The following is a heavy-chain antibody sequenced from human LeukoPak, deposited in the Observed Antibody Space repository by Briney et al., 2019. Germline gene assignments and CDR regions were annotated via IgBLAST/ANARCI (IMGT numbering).Heavy chain of an antibody. V-gene: IGHV4-4*09. CDR1: GGSISSYY. CDR3: ARQNYYDSSGYYYGGVFDY. CDR2: IYTSGST. D-gene: IGHD3-22*01. J-gene: IGHJ4*02. Sequence: SETLSLTCTVSGGSISSYYWSWVRQPPGKGLEWIGYIYTSGSTNYNPSLKSRVTISVDTSKNQFSLKLSSVTAADTAVYYCARQNYYDSSGYYYGGVFDYWGQGTLVTVSS.